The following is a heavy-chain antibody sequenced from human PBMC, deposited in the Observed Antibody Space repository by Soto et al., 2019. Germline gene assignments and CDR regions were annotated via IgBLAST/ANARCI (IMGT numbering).Heavy chain of an antibody. V-gene: IGHV3-30*18. D-gene: IGHD2-2*01. J-gene: IGHJ6*02. CDR2: ISFDGSSK. CDR3: AKAVGNASSRICYYYYGMAV. Sequence: QVQLVESGGGVVQPGRSLRLSCAASGFTFSRYGMHWVRQAPGKGLEWVAVISFDGSSKYYADSVKGRFTISRDNSKNTLYLRMNSLRAEDTSVYYCAKAVGNASSRICYYYYGMAVWGQGTTVTVSS. CDR1: GFTFSRYG.